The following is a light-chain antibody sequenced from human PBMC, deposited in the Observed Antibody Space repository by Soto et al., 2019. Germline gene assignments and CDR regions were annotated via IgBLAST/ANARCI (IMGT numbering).Light chain of an antibody. CDR3: QQFASSTPPYT. J-gene: IGKJ2*01. V-gene: IGKV3-20*01. Sequence: EIVLTQSPGTLSLSLGERATLSCRASQSVSSAYLAWYQQKPGQAHSLLIYGTSIRATGIPDRISGSGSGTDFTLTISRLEPEAFAVYYCQQFASSTPPYTFGQGTKLEIK. CDR2: GTS. CDR1: QSVSSAY.